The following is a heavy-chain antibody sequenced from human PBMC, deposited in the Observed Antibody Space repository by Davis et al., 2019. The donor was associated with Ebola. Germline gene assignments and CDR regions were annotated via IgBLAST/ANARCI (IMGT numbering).Heavy chain of an antibody. V-gene: IGHV4-39*01. CDR3: ARGWIVVVPAAMGNWFDP. D-gene: IGHD2-2*01. CDR1: GGSISSSSYY. CDR2: IYYSGST. Sequence: SETLSLTCTVSGGSISSSSYYWGWIRQPPGKGLEWIGSIYYSGSTYYNPSLKSRVTISVDTSKTQFSLKLTSVTAADTAVYYCARGWIVVVPAAMGNWFDPWGQGTLVTVSS. J-gene: IGHJ5*02.